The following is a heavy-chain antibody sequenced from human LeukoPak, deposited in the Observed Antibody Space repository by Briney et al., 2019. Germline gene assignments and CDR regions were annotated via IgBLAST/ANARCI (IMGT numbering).Heavy chain of an antibody. D-gene: IGHD4-17*01. Sequence: GGSLRLSCAASGFRITNAWMNWVRQAPGKGLEWVSRIKSKTDGGTADYAAPVKGRFTISRDDSKNTLYLQMNSLKTEDTAVYYCTTDRGDYGIPYWGQGTLVTVSS. J-gene: IGHJ4*02. CDR1: GFRITNAW. V-gene: IGHV3-15*07. CDR3: TTDRGDYGIPY. CDR2: IKSKTDGGTA.